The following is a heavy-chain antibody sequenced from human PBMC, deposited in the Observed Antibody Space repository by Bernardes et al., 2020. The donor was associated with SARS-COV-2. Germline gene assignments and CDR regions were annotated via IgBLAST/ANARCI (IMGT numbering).Heavy chain of an antibody. Sequence: GALRLSCAASGFNVGNHYMSWVRQAPGKGLEWLSVMQTGRNTYYADSVEGRFTISRDNSKNIVYLQMDSLRTEDTAMYYCARETDLDYWGQGTLVTVSS. CDR3: ARETDLDY. CDR1: GFNVGNHY. CDR2: MQTGRNT. V-gene: IGHV3-66*02. J-gene: IGHJ4*02.